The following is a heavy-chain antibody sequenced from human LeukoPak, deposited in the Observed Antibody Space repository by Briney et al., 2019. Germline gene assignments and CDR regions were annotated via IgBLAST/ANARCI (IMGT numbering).Heavy chain of an antibody. CDR1: GDSVSSNSVT. Sequence: SQTFSLTCAISGDSVSSNSVTWNWIRQSPSRGLEWLGWTYYRSTWYNDYAVSVRGRITVNPDTSKNQFSLHLNSVTPEDTAVYYCARRLTQYDCFDPWGQGILVTVSS. D-gene: IGHD2-2*01. CDR3: ARRLTQYDCFDP. V-gene: IGHV6-1*01. CDR2: TYYRSTWYN. J-gene: IGHJ5*02.